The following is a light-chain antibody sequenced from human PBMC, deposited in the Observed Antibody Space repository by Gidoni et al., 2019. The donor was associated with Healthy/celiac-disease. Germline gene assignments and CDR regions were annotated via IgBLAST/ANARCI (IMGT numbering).Light chain of an antibody. J-gene: IGKJ3*01. CDR2: AAS. CDR1: QSISSY. V-gene: IGKV1-39*01. CDR3: QQSYSTPPIT. Sequence: DIQMTPSPSSLSASVGDRVTITCRASQSISSYLNWYQQKPGKAPKLLIYAASSLQSGVPSRFSGSGSGTDFTLTISSRQPEDFATYYCQQSYSTPPITFGPXTKVDIK.